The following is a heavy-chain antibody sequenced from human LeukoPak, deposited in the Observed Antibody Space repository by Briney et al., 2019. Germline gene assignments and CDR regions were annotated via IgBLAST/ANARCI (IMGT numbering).Heavy chain of an antibody. CDR2: IYPYNGDT. D-gene: IGHD2-2*01. CDR1: GYTFTTYG. J-gene: IGHJ5*02. V-gene: IGHV1-18*01. CDR3: AREPRYCSSTSCFWFDP. Sequence: ASVKVSCKASGYTFTTYGVSWVRQAPGQGLEWVGYIYPYNGDTKYTQRFQDRVTMTTDRSTSTAYMELRSLRSDDTAVYYCAREPRYCSSTSCFWFDPWGQGTLVTVSS.